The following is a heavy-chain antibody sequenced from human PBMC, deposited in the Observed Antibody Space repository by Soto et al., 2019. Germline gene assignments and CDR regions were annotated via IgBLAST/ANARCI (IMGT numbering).Heavy chain of an antibody. J-gene: IGHJ5*02. CDR1: GYTFTSYG. Sequence: ASVKVSCKASGYTFTSYGISWVRQAPGQGLEWMGWISAYNGNTNYAQKLQGRVTMTTDTSTSTAYMELRSLRSDDTAVYYCATLPLAVAGYNWFDPWGQGTLVTVSS. D-gene: IGHD6-19*01. CDR3: ATLPLAVAGYNWFDP. CDR2: ISAYNGNT. V-gene: IGHV1-18*01.